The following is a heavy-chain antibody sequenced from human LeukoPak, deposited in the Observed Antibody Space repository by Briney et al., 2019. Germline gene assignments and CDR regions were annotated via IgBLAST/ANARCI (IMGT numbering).Heavy chain of an antibody. CDR2: IYYSGST. CDR3: AGDIVVVPAAPRIPI. V-gene: IGHV4-30-4*08. D-gene: IGHD2-2*01. J-gene: IGHJ3*02. CDR1: GGSISSGDYY. Sequence: PSQTLSLTCTVSGGSISSGDYYWGWIRQPPGKCLEWIGYIYYSGSTYYNPSLKSRVTISVVTSKNQFSLKLSSVTAADTAVYYGAGDIVVVPAAPRIPIWGQGTMVTVSS.